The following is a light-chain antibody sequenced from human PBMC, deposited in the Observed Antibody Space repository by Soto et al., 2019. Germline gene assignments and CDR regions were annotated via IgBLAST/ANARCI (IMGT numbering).Light chain of an antibody. Sequence: QSALTQPPSASGFPGQSVTISCTGTSSDVGYYDYVSWYQQHPGKVPKLIIYEVSNRPSGVSNRFSGSKSGNTASLTISGLQAEDEADYYCSSYTTSSTRVFGTGTKLTVL. CDR3: SSYTTSSTRV. V-gene: IGLV2-14*01. CDR2: EVS. CDR1: SSDVGYYDY. J-gene: IGLJ1*01.